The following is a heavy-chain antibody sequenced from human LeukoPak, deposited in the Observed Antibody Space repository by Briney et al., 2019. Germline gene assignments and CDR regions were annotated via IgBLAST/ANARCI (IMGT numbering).Heavy chain of an antibody. CDR3: ARGYCSSTSCYFDY. D-gene: IGHD2-2*01. Sequence: SETLSLTCTVSGGSISSGGYYWSWIRQHPGKGLEWIGYIYYSGSTYYSPSLKSRVTISVDTSKNQFSLKLSSVTAADTAVYYCARGYCSSTSCYFDYWGQGTLVTVSS. J-gene: IGHJ4*02. CDR1: GGSISSGGYY. CDR2: IYYSGST. V-gene: IGHV4-31*03.